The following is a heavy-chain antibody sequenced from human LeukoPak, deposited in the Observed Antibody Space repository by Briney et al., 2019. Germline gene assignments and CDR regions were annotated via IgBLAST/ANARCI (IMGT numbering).Heavy chain of an antibody. V-gene: IGHV3-11*06. CDR1: GFIFSDYY. CDR2: ISGTSSFT. Sequence: GGSLRLSCAASGFIFSDYYMSWIRQAPGKRLEWVSYISGTSSFTNYADSVKGRFTISRDNAKNSLYLQMYSLRAEDTAVYYCARGSPSGYWGQGTLVTVSS. J-gene: IGHJ4*02. D-gene: IGHD6-25*01. CDR3: ARGSPSGY.